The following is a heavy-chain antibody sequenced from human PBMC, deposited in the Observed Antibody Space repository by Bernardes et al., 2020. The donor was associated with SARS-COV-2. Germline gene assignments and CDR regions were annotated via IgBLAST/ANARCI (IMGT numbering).Heavy chain of an antibody. CDR1: GGSISSYY. J-gene: IGHJ4*02. V-gene: IGHV4-59*12. CDR2: IYYSGST. CDR3: ARANTIFGVVIKAFDY. Sequence: TLSLTCTVSGGSISSYYWSWIRQPPGKGLEWIGYIYYSGSTNYNPSLKSRVTISVDTSKNQFSLKLSSVTAADTAVYYCARANTIFGVVIKAFDYWGQGTLVTVSS. D-gene: IGHD3-3*01.